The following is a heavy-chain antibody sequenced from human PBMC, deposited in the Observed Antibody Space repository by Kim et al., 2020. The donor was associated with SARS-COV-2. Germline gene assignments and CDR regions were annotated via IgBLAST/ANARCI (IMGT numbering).Heavy chain of an antibody. D-gene: IGHD6-6*01. Sequence: SETLSLTCDVYGGSFSGYYWSWIRQPPGKGLEWIGEINRTGGPNYNRSFRSRVTMSLDTSRSQFSLKLNSVTAADTAVYYCARISVAARHRYFDLWGQGT. V-gene: IGHV4-34*01. CDR2: INRTGGP. CDR3: ARISVAARHRYFDL. CDR1: GGSFSGYY. J-gene: IGHJ4*02.